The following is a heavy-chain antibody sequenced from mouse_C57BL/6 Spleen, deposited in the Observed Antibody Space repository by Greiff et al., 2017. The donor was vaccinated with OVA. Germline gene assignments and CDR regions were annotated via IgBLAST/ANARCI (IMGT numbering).Heavy chain of an antibody. J-gene: IGHJ4*01. V-gene: IGHV2-6-1*01. D-gene: IGHD1-1*01. CDR3: ARQRYYGSSYAMDY. Sequence: VKLMESGPGLVAPSQSLSITCTVSGFSLTSYGVHWVRQPPGKGLEWLVVIWSDGSTTYNSALKSRLSISKDNSKSQVFLQMNSLQTDDTAMYYCARQRYYGSSYAMDYWGQGTSVTVSS. CDR1: GFSLTSYG. CDR2: IWSDGST.